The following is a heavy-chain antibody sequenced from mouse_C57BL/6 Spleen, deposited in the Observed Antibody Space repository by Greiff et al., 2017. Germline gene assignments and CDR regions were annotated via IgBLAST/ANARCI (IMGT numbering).Heavy chain of an antibody. Sequence: QVQLQQPGPELVKPGASVKISCKASGYAFSSSWMNWVKQRPGKGLEWIGRIYPGDGDTNYNGKFKGKATLTADKSSSTAYMQLSSLTSEDSAVYFCARNYYGSSPGYWYFDVWGTGTTVTVSS. CDR1: GYAFSSSW. J-gene: IGHJ1*03. CDR2: IYPGDGDT. CDR3: ARNYYGSSPGYWYFDV. V-gene: IGHV1-82*01. D-gene: IGHD1-1*01.